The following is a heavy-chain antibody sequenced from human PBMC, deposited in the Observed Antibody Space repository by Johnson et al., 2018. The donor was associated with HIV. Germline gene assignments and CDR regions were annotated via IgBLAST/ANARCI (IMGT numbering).Heavy chain of an antibody. CDR1: EFTVSSNY. J-gene: IGHJ3*02. V-gene: IGHV3-66*01. CDR2: IYSGGST. CDR3: AREKTTPDAFDI. Sequence: VQLVESGGGLVQPGGSLRLSCAASEFTVSSNYMSWVRQAPGKGLEWVSVIYSGGSTYYADSVKGRFTISRDNSKNTLYLQMNSLRAEDTAVYYCAREKTTPDAFDIWGQGTMVTVSS. D-gene: IGHD4-11*01.